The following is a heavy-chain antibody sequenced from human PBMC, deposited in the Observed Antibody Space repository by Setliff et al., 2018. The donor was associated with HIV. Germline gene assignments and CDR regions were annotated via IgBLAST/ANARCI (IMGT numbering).Heavy chain of an antibody. J-gene: IGHJ4*02. V-gene: IGHV4-39*07. Sequence: PSETLSLTCTVSGDSITGSHYYWGWIRQPPGKGLEWIASIHYSGSTYDSPSVRSRVTISVDTSKNQFSLKLSSVTAADTAVYYCARGIDNFWSGYVRWGQGTLVTVSS. CDR3: ARGIDNFWSGYVR. D-gene: IGHD3-3*01. CDR1: GDSITGSHYY. CDR2: IHYSGST.